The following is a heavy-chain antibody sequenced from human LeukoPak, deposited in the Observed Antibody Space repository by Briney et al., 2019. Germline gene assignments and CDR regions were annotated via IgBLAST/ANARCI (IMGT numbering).Heavy chain of an antibody. Sequence: ASVKVSCKASGYTFTGYYMHWVRQAPGQGLEWMGIINPSGGNTNYAQKFQGRVTMTRDTSTSTVYMELSSLRSGDTAVYYCARFAVHRRLAVAGQFGLDYWGQGTLVTVSS. CDR2: INPSGGNT. V-gene: IGHV1-46*01. D-gene: IGHD6-19*01. CDR1: GYTFTGYY. CDR3: ARFAVHRRLAVAGQFGLDY. J-gene: IGHJ4*02.